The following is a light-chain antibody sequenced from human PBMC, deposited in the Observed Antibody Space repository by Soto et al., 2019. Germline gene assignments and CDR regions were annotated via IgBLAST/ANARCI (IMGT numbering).Light chain of an antibody. CDR2: GVS. CDR3: QQYDTCPHT. Sequence: VMTQSPATLSVSPGETATLSCRSSQSVHINVAWYQQKPGQAPTLLIYGVSARAPGVPARFGGTWSGTESTLSACHLQPEDFGDYYCQQYDTCPHTFGQGTK. V-gene: IGKV3-15*01. J-gene: IGKJ2*01. CDR1: QSVHIN.